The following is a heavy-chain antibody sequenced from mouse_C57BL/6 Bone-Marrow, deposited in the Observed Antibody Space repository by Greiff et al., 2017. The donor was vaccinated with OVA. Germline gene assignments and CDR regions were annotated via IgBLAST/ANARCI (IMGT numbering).Heavy chain of an antibody. Sequence: QVQLQQPGAELVRPGSSVKLSCKASGYSFTSYWMHWVKQRPIQGLEWIGNIDPSDSETHSNPKFKDKATLTVDISSSTAYIQLSSLTSEDSAVYYCARDYFAVWGTGTTVTVSS. CDR3: ARDYFAV. CDR1: GYSFTSYW. J-gene: IGHJ1*03. CDR2: IDPSDSET. V-gene: IGHV1-52*01.